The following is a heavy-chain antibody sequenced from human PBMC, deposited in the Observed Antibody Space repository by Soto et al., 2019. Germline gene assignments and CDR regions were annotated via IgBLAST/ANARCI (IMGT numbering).Heavy chain of an antibody. CDR2: IFYSGST. D-gene: IGHD2-15*01. CDR3: ARHLTYCSAGSCYSDFPYYGMDV. CDR1: GGSISSSSYY. V-gene: IGHV4-39*01. J-gene: IGHJ6*02. Sequence: SETLSLTCTVSGGSISSSSYYWGWIRQPPGKRLERIGSIFYSGSTYYKPSLKSRVTISVDTSKNQFFLKLSSVTAADTAVYYCARHLTYCSAGSCYSDFPYYGMDVWGQGTTVT.